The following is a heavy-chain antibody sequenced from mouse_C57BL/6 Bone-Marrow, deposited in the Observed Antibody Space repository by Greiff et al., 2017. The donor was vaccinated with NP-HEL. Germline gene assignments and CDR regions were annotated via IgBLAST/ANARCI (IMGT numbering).Heavy chain of an antibody. J-gene: IGHJ4*01. CDR3: ARWDDGNYGMDY. V-gene: IGHV1-26*01. Sequence: VQLQQSGPELVKPGASVKISCKASGYTFTDYYMNWVKQSHGKSLEWIGDINPNNGGTSYNQKFKGKATLTVDKSSSTAYMELRSLTSEDSAVYYCARWDDGNYGMDYWGQGTSVTVSS. CDR1: GYTFTDYY. CDR2: INPNNGGT. D-gene: IGHD2-3*01.